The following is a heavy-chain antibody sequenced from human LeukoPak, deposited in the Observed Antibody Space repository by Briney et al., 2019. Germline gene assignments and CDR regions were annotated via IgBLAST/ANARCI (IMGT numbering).Heavy chain of an antibody. Sequence: GASLRLSCAASGVSGVTFSNYALNWVRQAPGKGLEWVSDISGSGHTTNYADSVKGRFSISRDNSKTTLYLQMSSVRVEDTAVYYCVEGIFDYWGQGTLVTVSS. J-gene: IGHJ4*02. D-gene: IGHD3-10*01. V-gene: IGHV3-23*01. CDR1: GVSGVTFSNYA. CDR2: ISGSGHTT. CDR3: VEGIFDY.